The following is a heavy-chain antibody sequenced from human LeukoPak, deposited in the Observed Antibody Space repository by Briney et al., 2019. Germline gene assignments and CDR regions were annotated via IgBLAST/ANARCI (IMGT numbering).Heavy chain of an antibody. CDR1: GIIFRDAW. D-gene: IGHD7-27*01. V-gene: IGHV3-15*07. J-gene: IGHJ4*02. CDR2: IKSKVDGGTT. Sequence: PGGSLRHSCVVSGIIFRDAWMNRVRQTPGKGLEWVGLIKSKVDGGTTDYAAPVKGRFTISRDDSKNTLYLQMSSLKIEDTAIYYCSKDPPLTGGVYSAHWGPGTLVTVSS. CDR3: SKDPPLTGGVYSAH.